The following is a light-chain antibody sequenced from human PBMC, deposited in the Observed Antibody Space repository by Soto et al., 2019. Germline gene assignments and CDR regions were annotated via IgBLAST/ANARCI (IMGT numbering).Light chain of an antibody. J-gene: IGLJ1*01. CDR2: EVS. V-gene: IGLV2-14*01. Sequence: QSALTQPASVSGSPGQSITISCTGTSGDVGGYKYVSWYQQHPGKAPKLMIFEVSNRPSGVSNRFSGSKSGNTASLAITGLQAEDEADYYCQSYDNSPTTYVFGTGTKVTVL. CDR3: QSYDNSPTTYV. CDR1: SGDVGGYKY.